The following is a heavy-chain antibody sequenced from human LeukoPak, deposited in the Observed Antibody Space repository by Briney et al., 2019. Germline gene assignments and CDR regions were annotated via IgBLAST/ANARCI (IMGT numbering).Heavy chain of an antibody. CDR3: AAAYGGIPPPTPDY. D-gene: IGHD4-23*01. CDR1: GFTFTSSA. Sequence: SEKVSCKASGFTFTSSAMQWVRQARGQRLEWIGWIVVGSGNTNYAHKFQERVTITRDMSTSTANMELSSLRSEDTAVYYCAAAYGGIPPPTPDYWGQGTLVT. J-gene: IGHJ4*02. V-gene: IGHV1-58*02. CDR2: IVVGSGNT.